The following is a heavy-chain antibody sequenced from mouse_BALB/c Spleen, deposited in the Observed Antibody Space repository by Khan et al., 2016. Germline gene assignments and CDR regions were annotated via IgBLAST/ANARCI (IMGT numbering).Heavy chain of an antibody. CDR2: INTYTGGP. J-gene: IGHJ1*01. CDR3: ARNYYCGSSYRYFDE. D-gene: IGHD1-1*01. V-gene: IGHV9-1*02. Sequence: QIQLVQSGPELKKPGETVKISCKASGYTFTNYGMNWVKQAPGKGLKWMGWINTYTGGPTYADDFQGRFSFYLATSAHTSCLQINNRKKEDMATYCCARNYYCGSSYRYFDEWGAGTTVTVSS. CDR1: GYTFTNYG.